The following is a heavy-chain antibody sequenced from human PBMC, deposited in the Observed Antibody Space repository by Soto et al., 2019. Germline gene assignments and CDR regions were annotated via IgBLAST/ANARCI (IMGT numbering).Heavy chain of an antibody. J-gene: IGHJ6*02. CDR3: ARGRDITLYYGMDV. D-gene: IGHD3-10*01. CDR2: ISAYNGNT. Sequence: ASVKVSCKASGYTFTSYGISWVRQAPGQGIDWMGWISAYNGNTKYAQKLQRRVTMTTDTSTSTAYMELRSLRSDDTDVYYCARGRDITLYYGMDVWGQGATVTVSS. CDR1: GYTFTSYG. V-gene: IGHV1-18*04.